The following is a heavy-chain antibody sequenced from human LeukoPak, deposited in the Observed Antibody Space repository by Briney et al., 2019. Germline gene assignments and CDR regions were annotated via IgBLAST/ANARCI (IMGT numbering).Heavy chain of an antibody. V-gene: IGHV4-30-4*01. Sequence: SQTLSLTCTVSGVSISSGDYYWTWIRQPPGKGLEWIAYMYYSGSTYYNPSLKSRVTISVDTSKNQFSLKLSSVTAADTAVYYCARRGGGYAVGLFDYWGQGTLVTVSS. D-gene: IGHD5-12*01. CDR1: GVSISSGDYY. CDR3: ARRGGGYAVGLFDY. J-gene: IGHJ4*02. CDR2: MYYSGST.